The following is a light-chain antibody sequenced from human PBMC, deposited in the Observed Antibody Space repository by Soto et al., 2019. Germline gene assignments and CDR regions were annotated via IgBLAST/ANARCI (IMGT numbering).Light chain of an antibody. CDR2: GAS. Sequence: EIVLTQSPGTLSLSPGERATPSCRASQSVSSSYFAWYQQRFGQAPRLLIYGASSRATGIPDRFSGSGSGTDFTFIISRLEPEDFAVYYCQQYGSSSWTFGQGTKVDIK. CDR3: QQYGSSSWT. J-gene: IGKJ1*01. V-gene: IGKV3-20*01. CDR1: QSVSSSY.